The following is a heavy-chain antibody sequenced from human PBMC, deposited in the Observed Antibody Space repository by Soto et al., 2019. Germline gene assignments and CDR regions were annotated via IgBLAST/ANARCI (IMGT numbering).Heavy chain of an antibody. Sequence: ASVKVSCKASGYTFTGYYMHWVRQAPGQGLEWMGWINPNSGGTNYAQKFQGWVTMTRDTSISTAYMELSRLRSDDTAVYYCARDIAAAGTGYYGMDVGGQGTTVTVSS. V-gene: IGHV1-2*04. J-gene: IGHJ6*02. CDR2: INPNSGGT. CDR1: GYTFTGYY. CDR3: ARDIAAAGTGYYGMDV. D-gene: IGHD6-13*01.